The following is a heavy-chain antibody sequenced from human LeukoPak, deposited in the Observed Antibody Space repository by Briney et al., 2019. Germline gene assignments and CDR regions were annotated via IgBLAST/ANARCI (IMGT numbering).Heavy chain of an antibody. Sequence: GGSLRLSCAASGFTFSSYEMNWVRQAPGKGLEWVSYISSSGSTIYYADSVKGRFTISRDNAKNSLYLQMNSLRAEDTAVYYCARVGPFYVWGSSFDYWGQGTLVTVSS. V-gene: IGHV3-48*03. CDR3: ARVGPFYVWGSSFDY. J-gene: IGHJ4*02. CDR2: ISSSGSTI. CDR1: GFTFSSYE. D-gene: IGHD3-16*01.